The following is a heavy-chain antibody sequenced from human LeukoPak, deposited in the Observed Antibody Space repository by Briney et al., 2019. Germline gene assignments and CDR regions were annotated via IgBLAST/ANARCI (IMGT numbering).Heavy chain of an antibody. J-gene: IGHJ5*02. CDR2: INHSGST. V-gene: IGHV4-34*01. D-gene: IGHD2-15*01. Sequence: PSETLSLTCTVSGGSISSYYWSWIRQPPGKGLEWIGEINHSGSTNYNPSLKSRVTISVDTSKNQFSLKLSSVTAADTAVYYCARVPGAYCSGGSCYGNWFDPWGQGTLVTVSS. CDR1: GGSISSYY. CDR3: ARVPGAYCSGGSCYGNWFDP.